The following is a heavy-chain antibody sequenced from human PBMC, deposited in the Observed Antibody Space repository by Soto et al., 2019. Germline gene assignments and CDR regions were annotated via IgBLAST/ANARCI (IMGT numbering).Heavy chain of an antibody. D-gene: IGHD5-18*01. J-gene: IGHJ4*02. CDR1: GGSVSSDTHY. CDR3: ARGGYSYGVDY. CDR2: IYYSGST. Sequence: SETLSLTCTVSGGSVSSDTHYWSWIRQPPGKRLEWIGYIYYSGSTYYNPSLKSRVTISVDTSKNQFSLKLSSVTAADTAVYYCARGGYSYGVDYWGQGTLVTVSS. V-gene: IGHV4-30-4*08.